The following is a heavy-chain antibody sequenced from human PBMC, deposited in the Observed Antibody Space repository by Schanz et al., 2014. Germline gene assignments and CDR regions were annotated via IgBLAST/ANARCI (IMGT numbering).Heavy chain of an antibody. CDR2: ISAYNGDT. CDR3: GRGPPFVPAEAIDY. J-gene: IGHJ4*02. Sequence: QVQLVQSGVEVKKPGASVKVSCKASGYTFTSYVINWVRQAPGQGLEWMGWISAYNGDTNYAQKVQGRVTLTTDTSANTAYMELTRLRSDDTAVYFCGRGPPFVPAEAIDYWGQGTLVTVSS. CDR1: GYTFTSYV. V-gene: IGHV1-18*04. D-gene: IGHD2-2*01.